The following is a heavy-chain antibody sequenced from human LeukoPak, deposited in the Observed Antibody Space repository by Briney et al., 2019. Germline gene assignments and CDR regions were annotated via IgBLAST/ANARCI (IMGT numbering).Heavy chain of an antibody. D-gene: IGHD6-19*01. CDR2: ISYDGSNK. CDR1: GFIFSSYA. J-gene: IGHJ4*02. CDR3: AGLSSGLSRSVDY. V-gene: IGHV3-30*04. Sequence: PGGSLRLSCAASGFIFSSYAMSWVRQAPGKGLEWVAVISYDGSNKYYADSVKGRFTISRDNSKNTLYLQMNSLRAEDTAVYYCAGLSSGLSRSVDYWGQGTLVTVSS.